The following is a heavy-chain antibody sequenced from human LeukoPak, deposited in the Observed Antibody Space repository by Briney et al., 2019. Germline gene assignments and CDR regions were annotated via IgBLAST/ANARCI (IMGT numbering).Heavy chain of an antibody. V-gene: IGHV3-20*04. Sequence: GGSLRLSCAASGFTFDDYGMSWVRQAPGKGLEWVSGINWNGGSTGYADSVKGRFTISRDNAKNSLYLQMNSLRAEDTAVYYCAKEGGPKYYDFWSGFSTTFYMDVWGKGTTVTVSS. D-gene: IGHD3-3*01. CDR3: AKEGGPKYYDFWSGFSTTFYMDV. CDR2: INWNGGST. CDR1: GFTFDDYG. J-gene: IGHJ6*03.